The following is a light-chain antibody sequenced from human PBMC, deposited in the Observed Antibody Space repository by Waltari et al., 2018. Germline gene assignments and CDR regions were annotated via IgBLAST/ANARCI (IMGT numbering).Light chain of an antibody. V-gene: IGKV3-20*01. CDR2: HAS. CDR1: QSVSKY. J-gene: IGKJ1*01. Sequence: EIVLTQSPGSLSLSPGERATLSCRASQSVSKYLAWYQQKPGQAPRLLIYHASSRATGIPDRFSGSGYGTDFSLTISRVEAEDFAVYYCQKYESLPATFGQGTKVEIK. CDR3: QKYESLPAT.